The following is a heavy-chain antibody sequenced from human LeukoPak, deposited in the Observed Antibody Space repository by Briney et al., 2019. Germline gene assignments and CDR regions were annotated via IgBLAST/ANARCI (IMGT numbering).Heavy chain of an antibody. V-gene: IGHV3-21*01. CDR1: GFTFSSYS. D-gene: IGHD6-13*01. Sequence: KPGGSLRLSCAASGFTFSSYSMNWVRQAPGKGLEWVSSISSSSSYTYYADSVKGRFTISRDNAKNSLYLQMNSLRAEDTAVYYCARDLVYLVRPGWGQGTLVTVSS. CDR3: ARDLVYLVRPG. CDR2: ISSSSSYT. J-gene: IGHJ4*02.